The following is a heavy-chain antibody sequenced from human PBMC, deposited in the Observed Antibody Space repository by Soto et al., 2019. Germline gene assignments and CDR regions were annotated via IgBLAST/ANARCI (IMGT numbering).Heavy chain of an antibody. Sequence: SVNVSCKVSGYTLTELSMHWVRQAPGKGLEWMGGFDPEDGETSYAQKFQGRVTMTEDTSTSTAYMELSSLRSEDTAVYYCARENSGSYYGFDYWGQGTLVTVSS. J-gene: IGHJ4*02. CDR2: FDPEDGET. V-gene: IGHV1-24*01. CDR1: GYTLTELS. CDR3: ARENSGSYYGFDY. D-gene: IGHD1-26*01.